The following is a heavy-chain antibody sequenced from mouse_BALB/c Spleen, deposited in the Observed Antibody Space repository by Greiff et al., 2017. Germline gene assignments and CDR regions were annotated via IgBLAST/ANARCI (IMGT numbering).Heavy chain of an antibody. J-gene: IGHJ3*01. CDR1: GYTFTEYI. CDR2: FYPGSGSI. V-gene: IGHV1-62-2*01. Sequence: QVQLQQSGAGLVKPGASVKLSCKASGYTFTEYIIHWVKQRSGQGLEWIGWFYPGSGSIKYNEKFKDKATLTADKSSSTVYMELSRLTSEDSAVYFCARHGNPYYRYDEESAWFAYWGQGTLVTVSA. D-gene: IGHD2-14*01. CDR3: ARHGNPYYRYDEESAWFAY.